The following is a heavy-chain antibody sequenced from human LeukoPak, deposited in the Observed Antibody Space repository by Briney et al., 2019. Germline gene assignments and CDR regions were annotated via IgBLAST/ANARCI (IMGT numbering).Heavy chain of an antibody. Sequence: ASVKVSCKASGYTFTTYNINWVRQAPGQGLEWMGTINPSGGPTSYAQKFQGRVTMTTDMSTTTVYMELSGLRSDDTAVYYCAREEVAGTGFDYWGQGTLVTVSS. V-gene: IGHV1-46*01. CDR3: AREEVAGTGFDY. CDR1: GYTFTTYN. D-gene: IGHD6-19*01. J-gene: IGHJ4*02. CDR2: INPSGGPT.